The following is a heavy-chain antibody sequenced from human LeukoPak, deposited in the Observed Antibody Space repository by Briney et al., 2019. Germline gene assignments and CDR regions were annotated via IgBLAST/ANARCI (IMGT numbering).Heavy chain of an antibody. CDR1: GYTFTSYA. J-gene: IGHJ6*02. D-gene: IGHD3-3*01. Sequence: ASVKVSCKASGYTFTSYAMNWVRQAPGQGLEWMGWINTNTGNPTYAQGFTGRFVFSLDTSVSTAYLQISSLKAEDTAVYYCARARGYDFWSGYLSRLYYYYSMDVWGQGTTVTVSS. V-gene: IGHV7-4-1*02. CDR3: ARARGYDFWSGYLSRLYYYYSMDV. CDR2: INTNTGNP.